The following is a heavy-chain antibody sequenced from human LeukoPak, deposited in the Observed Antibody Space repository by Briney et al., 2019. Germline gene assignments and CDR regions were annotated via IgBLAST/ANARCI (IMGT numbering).Heavy chain of an antibody. CDR1: GGSISSGTYY. J-gene: IGHJ4*02. CDR2: IYTSGST. D-gene: IGHD1-26*01. V-gene: IGHV4-61*02. Sequence: PSETLSLTCTVSGGSISSGTYYWSWIRQPAGKGLEWIGRIYTSGSTNYNPSLKSRVTISVDTSKNQFSLKLSSVTAADTAVYYCARAPGLGELLHYFDYWGQGTLVTVSS. CDR3: ARAPGLGELLHYFDY.